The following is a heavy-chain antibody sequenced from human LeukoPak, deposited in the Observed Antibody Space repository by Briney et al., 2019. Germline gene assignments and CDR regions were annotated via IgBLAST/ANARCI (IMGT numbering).Heavy chain of an antibody. D-gene: IGHD3-10*01. V-gene: IGHV4-61*02. CDR3: ARGGLYWFDP. CDR2: IHYSGNT. CDR1: GDSISSGRHY. J-gene: IGHJ5*02. Sequence: SQTLSLTCTVSGDSISSGRHYWSWIRQPAGKGLEWIGRIHYSGNTKYNPSLNGRLSISVDTSRNQFSLNITPVTAADTAVYYCARGGLYWFDPWGQGTQVTVX.